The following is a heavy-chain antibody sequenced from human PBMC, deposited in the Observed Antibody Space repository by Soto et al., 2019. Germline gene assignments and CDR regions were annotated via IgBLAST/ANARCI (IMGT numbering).Heavy chain of an antibody. CDR1: GGTFSSYA. CDR3: ARDRGSSSSYYYYGMDV. Sequence: SVKVSCKASGGTFSSYAISWVRQAPGQGLEWMGGIIPIFGTANYAQKFQGRVTITADESTSTAYMELSSLRSEDTAVYYCARDRGSSSSYYYYGMDVWGQGTTVTVSS. J-gene: IGHJ6*02. CDR2: IIPIFGTA. D-gene: IGHD6-6*01. V-gene: IGHV1-69*13.